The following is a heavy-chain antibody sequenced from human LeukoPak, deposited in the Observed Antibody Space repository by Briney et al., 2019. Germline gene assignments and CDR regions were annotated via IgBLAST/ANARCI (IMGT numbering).Heavy chain of an antibody. CDR2: ITGSGGGT. CDR1: GFTFSTYA. D-gene: IGHD2-15*01. CDR3: ATAGQCSSGSCDPPPADY. J-gene: IGHJ4*02. Sequence: GGSLRLSCAASGFTFSTYAMNWVRQAPGKGLEWVSAITGSGGGTYYADSVKGRFTISRDNSKSTLYLQMNSLRVEDTAAYYCATAGQCSSGSCDPPPADYWGQGTRVTVSS. V-gene: IGHV3-23*01.